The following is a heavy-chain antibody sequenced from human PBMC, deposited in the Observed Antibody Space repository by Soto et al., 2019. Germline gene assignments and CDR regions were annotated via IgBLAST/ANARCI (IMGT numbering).Heavy chain of an antibody. J-gene: IGHJ6*03. Sequence: EVQLLESGGGLVQPGGSLRLSCAASGFTFSSYAMSWVRQAPGKGLEWVSAISGSGGSTYYADSVKGRFTISRDNSKNTLYLQMNSMRAEDTAVYYCAKREGSSSRSYYYYMDVWGKGTTVTVSS. V-gene: IGHV3-23*01. CDR1: GFTFSSYA. D-gene: IGHD6-6*01. CDR3: AKREGSSSRSYYYYMDV. CDR2: ISGSGGST.